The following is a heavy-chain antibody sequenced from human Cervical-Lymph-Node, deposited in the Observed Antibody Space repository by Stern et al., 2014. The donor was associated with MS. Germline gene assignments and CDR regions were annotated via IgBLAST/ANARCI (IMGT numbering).Heavy chain of an antibody. Sequence: EMQLVESGGGLVQPGGSLRLSCAASGFTFSSYAMSWVRQAPGKGLEWVSAISGRGGSTYYADSVKGRFTISRDNSKNTLYLQMNSLRAEDTAVYYCAKGLGTVTSRSYYYYYGMDVWGQGTTVTVSS. D-gene: IGHD4-17*01. J-gene: IGHJ6*02. CDR1: GFTFSSYA. V-gene: IGHV3-23*04. CDR2: ISGRGGST. CDR3: AKGLGTVTSRSYYYYYGMDV.